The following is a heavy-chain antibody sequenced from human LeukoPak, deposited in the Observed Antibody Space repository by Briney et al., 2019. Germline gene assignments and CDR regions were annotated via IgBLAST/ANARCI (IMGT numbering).Heavy chain of an antibody. CDR1: GYTFTSYA. D-gene: IGHD6-19*01. CDR2: INTNTGNP. CDR3: ARVARGQWLVPPYYFDY. Sequence: GASVKVSCKASGYTFTSYAMNWVRQAPGQGLEWMGWINTNTGNPTYAQGFTGRFVFSLDTSVSTAYLQISSLKAEDTAVYYCARVARGQWLVPPYYFDYWGQGTLVTVSS. V-gene: IGHV7-4-1*02. J-gene: IGHJ4*02.